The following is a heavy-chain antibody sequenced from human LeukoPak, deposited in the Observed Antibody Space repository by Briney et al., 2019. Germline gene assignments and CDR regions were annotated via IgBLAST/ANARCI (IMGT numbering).Heavy chain of an antibody. V-gene: IGHV1-69*04. J-gene: IGHJ4*02. CDR2: IIPIFGIA. Sequence: GASVKVSCKASGGTFSSYAISWVRQAPGQGLEWIGRIIPIFGIANYAQKFQGRVTITADKSTSTAYMELSSLRSEDTAVYYCATHYYDSSGYYYPWDYWGQGTLVTVSP. CDR3: ATHYYDSSGYYYPWDY. CDR1: GGTFSSYA. D-gene: IGHD3-22*01.